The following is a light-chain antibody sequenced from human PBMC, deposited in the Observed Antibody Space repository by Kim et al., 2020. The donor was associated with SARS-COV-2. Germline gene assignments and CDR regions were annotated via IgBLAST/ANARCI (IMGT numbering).Light chain of an antibody. CDR3: QQRKNWAT. V-gene: IGKV3-11*01. Sequence: SLSAGEGPTLSCRASQSVSSYVAWYQYKPGQPPRLPIYDASKRATGIPARFSGSGFGTDFTLTNSSLEPEDFAIYYCQQRKNWATFGQGTKVDIK. CDR2: DAS. CDR1: QSVSSY. J-gene: IGKJ1*01.